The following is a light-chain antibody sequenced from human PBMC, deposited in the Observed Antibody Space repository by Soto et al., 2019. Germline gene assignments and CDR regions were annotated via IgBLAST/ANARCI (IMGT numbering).Light chain of an antibody. J-gene: IGLJ2*01. CDR3: ATWDDSLISVI. CDR2: DND. Sequence: QSVLTQPPSVSAAPGEKVSISCTGSSSNIGNDYVSWYQQLPGTAPKLLIYDNDKRPSGIPDRFSGSTSGRTATLGITGLQPGDEADYHCATWDDSLISVIFGGGTKLTVL. V-gene: IGLV1-51*01. CDR1: SSNIGNDY.